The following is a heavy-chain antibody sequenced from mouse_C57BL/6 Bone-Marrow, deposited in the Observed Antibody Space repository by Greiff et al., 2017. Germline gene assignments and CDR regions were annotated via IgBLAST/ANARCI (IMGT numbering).Heavy chain of an antibody. CDR1: GYSITSDY. V-gene: IGHV3-8*01. D-gene: IGHD1-1*01. J-gene: IGHJ4*01. CDR2: ISYSGST. Sequence: EVQGVESGPGLAKPSQTLSLTCSVTGYSITSDYWNWIRKFPGNKLEYMGYISYSGSTYYNPSLKSRISITLATSKNQYYLQLNSVTTEDTATDYCARTVVASGAMDYWGQGTAVTVSS. CDR3: ARTVVASGAMDY.